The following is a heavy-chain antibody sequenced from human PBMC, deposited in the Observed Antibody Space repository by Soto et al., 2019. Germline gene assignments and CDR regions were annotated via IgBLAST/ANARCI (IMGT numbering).Heavy chain of an antibody. V-gene: IGHV3-23*01. CDR3: AKDRKQWLTSGAFDI. CDR1: GFTFSSDA. J-gene: IGHJ3*02. Sequence: PGGSLRLSCAASGFTFSSDAMSWVRQAPGKVLEWVSAISGSGGSTYYADSVKGRFTISRDNSKNTLYLQMNSLRAEDTAVYYCAKDRKQWLTSGAFDIWGQGTMVTVSS. CDR2: ISGSGGST. D-gene: IGHD6-19*01.